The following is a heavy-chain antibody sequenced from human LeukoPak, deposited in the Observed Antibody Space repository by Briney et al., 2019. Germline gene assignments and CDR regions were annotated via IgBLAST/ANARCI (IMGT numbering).Heavy chain of an antibody. V-gene: IGHV1-24*01. CDR3: ATAPRVVPAIGWFDP. CDR1: GYTLTELS. CDR2: FDPEYGET. D-gene: IGHD2-2*01. J-gene: IGHJ5*02. Sequence: ASVKVSCKVSGYTLTELSLHCVRQAPGKGRVWMGGFDPEYGETIYAQKFQGRVTMTEDTSTDTAYMELSSLRSEDTAVYYCATAPRVVPAIGWFDPWGQGTLVTVSS.